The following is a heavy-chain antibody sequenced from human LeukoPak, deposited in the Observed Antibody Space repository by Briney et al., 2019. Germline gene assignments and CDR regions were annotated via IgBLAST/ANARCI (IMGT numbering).Heavy chain of an antibody. CDR1: GGSVSSGSYY. D-gene: IGHD3-22*01. CDR2: IYTSGST. CDR3: ARDTYDSSGYYGPTDAFDI. Sequence: SETLSLTCTVSGGSVSSGSYYWSWIRQPAGKGLEWIGRIYTSGSTNYNPSLKSRVTISVDTSKNQFSLKLSSVTAADTAVYYCARDTYDSSGYYGPTDAFDIWGQGTMVTVSS. V-gene: IGHV4-61*02. J-gene: IGHJ3*02.